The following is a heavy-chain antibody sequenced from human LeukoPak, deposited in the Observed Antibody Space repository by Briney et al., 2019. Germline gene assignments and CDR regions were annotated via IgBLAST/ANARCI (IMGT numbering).Heavy chain of an antibody. CDR3: ARDTGADHLWFDP. CDR1: GYTFTGYY. Sequence: ASVKVSCKASGYTFTGYYMHWVRQAPGQGLEWMGWINLNSGGTNYAQTLQGRVTMTRDTSISTPYMELRRPRSADTAVYYCARDTGADHLWFDPWGQGTLVTVSS. V-gene: IGHV1-2*02. CDR2: INLNSGGT. D-gene: IGHD3-10*01. J-gene: IGHJ5*02.